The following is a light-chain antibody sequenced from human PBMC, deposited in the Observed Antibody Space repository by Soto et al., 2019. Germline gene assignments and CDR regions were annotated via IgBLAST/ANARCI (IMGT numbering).Light chain of an antibody. CDR2: EGS. V-gene: IGLV2-23*01. CDR1: SSDFGSYKL. CDR3: CSYASSSILYV. J-gene: IGLJ1*01. Sequence: SVLTQPASVSGSPGQSITISCTGTSSDFGSYKLVSWYQHHPGKAPKLMIYEGSKRPSGVSNRFSGSTSGNTASLTISGLQAEDEADYYCCSYASSSILYVFGAGTKVTVL.